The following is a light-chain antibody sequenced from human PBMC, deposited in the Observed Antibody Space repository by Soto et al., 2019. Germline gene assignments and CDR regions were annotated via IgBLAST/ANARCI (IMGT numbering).Light chain of an antibody. CDR2: GAS. V-gene: IGKV3-20*01. Sequence: EIVLTQSPGTLSLSPGERVTLSCRASQSVSSNSLAWYLQKPGQAPRLLIYGASSRATGIPDRFSGSGSGTDFTLTISRLEPEDFEVYYCQQYGSSPPNTFGQGTKLEIK. CDR3: QQYGSSPPNT. J-gene: IGKJ2*01. CDR1: QSVSSNS.